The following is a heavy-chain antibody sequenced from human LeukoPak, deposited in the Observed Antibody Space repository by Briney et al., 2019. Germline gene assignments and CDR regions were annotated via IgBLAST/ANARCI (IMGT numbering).Heavy chain of an antibody. Sequence: GGSLRLSCAASGFPFSNYAMSWVRQAPGKGLEWVSVLNARATSPHYAASVKGRFTISRDNPKNALYLQMDRLRAEDTAVYYCAKEAWFGELALDRWGQGTLVTVSS. J-gene: IGHJ5*02. V-gene: IGHV3-23*01. D-gene: IGHD3-10*01. CDR3: AKEAWFGELALDR. CDR1: GFPFSNYA. CDR2: LNARATSP.